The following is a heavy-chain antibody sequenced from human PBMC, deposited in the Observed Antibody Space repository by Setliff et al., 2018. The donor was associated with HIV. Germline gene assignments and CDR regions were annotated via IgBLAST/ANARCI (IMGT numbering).Heavy chain of an antibody. V-gene: IGHV4-31*03. J-gene: IGHJ4*02. D-gene: IGHD6-19*01. CDR3: ARQGAVTGRSFDY. CDR1: GGSISSGNYY. Sequence: SETLSLTCTVSGGSISSGNYYWSWIRQHPGKGLEWIGYIYYSGSTYYNPSLKSRVTMSVDTSKNQFSLKLSSVTAADTAVYYCARQGAVTGRSFDYWGQGALVTVSS. CDR2: IYYSGST.